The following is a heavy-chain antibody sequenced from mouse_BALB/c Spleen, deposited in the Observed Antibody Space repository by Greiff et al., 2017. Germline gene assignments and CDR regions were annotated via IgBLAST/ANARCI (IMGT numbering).Heavy chain of an antibody. J-gene: IGHJ4*01. D-gene: IGHD2-10*01. CDR3: ARGAYYGNYDYAMDY. CDR2: IYPGSGST. V-gene: IGHV1-55*01. CDR1: GYNFTSYW. Sequence: QVHVKQPGAELVKPGTSVKLSCKASGYNFTSYWINWVKLRPGQGLEWIGDIYPGSGSTNYNEKFKSKATLTVDTSSSTAYMQLSSLASEDSALYYCARGAYYGNYDYAMDYWGQGTSVTVSS.